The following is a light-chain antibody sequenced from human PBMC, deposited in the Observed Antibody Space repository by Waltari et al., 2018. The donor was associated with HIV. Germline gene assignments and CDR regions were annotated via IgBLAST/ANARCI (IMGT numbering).Light chain of an antibody. CDR2: TNN. V-gene: IGLV1-44*01. Sequence: QSVLTQPPSASGTPGQRFTISCSGSSTNIGSHPVHWYHQLPGTAPKLLIYTNNQRPSGVPDRFSGSKSGTSASLAISGLQSEDEADYYCAAWDDSLNGWVFGGGTKLTVL. CDR3: AAWDDSLNGWV. J-gene: IGLJ3*02. CDR1: STNIGSHP.